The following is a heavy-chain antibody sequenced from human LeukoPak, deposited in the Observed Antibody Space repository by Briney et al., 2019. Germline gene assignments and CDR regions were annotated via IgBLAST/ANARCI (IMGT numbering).Heavy chain of an antibody. CDR1: GYTFTGYY. CDR3: ARSKMDSGFWKTYYFDR. D-gene: IGHD3-3*01. J-gene: IGHJ4*02. V-gene: IGHV1-2*02. Sequence: GASVKVSCKASGYTFTGYYMHWVRQAPGQGLEWMGWISPNSVDTNYAQTFQGRVTMTRDTSISTAYLELNRLRSDDTAMYYCARSKMDSGFWKTYYFDRWGQGTLVTVSS. CDR2: ISPNSVDT.